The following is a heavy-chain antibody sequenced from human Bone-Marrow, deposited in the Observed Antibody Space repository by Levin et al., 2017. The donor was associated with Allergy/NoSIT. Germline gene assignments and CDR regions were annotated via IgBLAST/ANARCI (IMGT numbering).Heavy chain of an antibody. J-gene: IGHJ5*02. CDR1: GFSLSTSGVG. V-gene: IGHV2-5*02. CDR2: IYWDDDK. CDR3: AHRLKTTRVYCSGGSCYAAGWFDP. Sequence: SGPTLVKPPQTLTLTCTFSGFSLSTSGVGVGWIRQPPGKALEWLALIYWDDDKRYSPSLKSRLTITKDTSKNQVVLTMTNMDPVDTATYYCAHRLKTTRVYCSGGSCYAAGWFDPWGQGTLVTVSS. D-gene: IGHD2-15*01.